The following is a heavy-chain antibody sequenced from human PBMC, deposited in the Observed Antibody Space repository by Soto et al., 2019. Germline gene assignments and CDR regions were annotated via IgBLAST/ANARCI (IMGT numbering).Heavy chain of an antibody. CDR3: ARVSYYYGMDV. V-gene: IGHV3-48*02. CDR2: ISSSSTI. CDR1: GFTFSSYS. Sequence: HPGGSLRLSCAASGFTFSSYSMNWVRQAPGKGLEWVSYISSSSTIYYADSVKGRFTISRDNAKNSLYLQVNSLRDEDTAVYYCARVSYYYGMDVWGQGTTVTVSS. J-gene: IGHJ6*02.